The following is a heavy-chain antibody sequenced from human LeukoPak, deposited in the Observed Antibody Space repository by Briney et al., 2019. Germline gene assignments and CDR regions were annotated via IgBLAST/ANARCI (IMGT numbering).Heavy chain of an antibody. CDR3: AKDPGYCSGGSCYLGRYGMDV. CDR2: ISSSGSTI. V-gene: IGHV3-48*03. J-gene: IGHJ6*02. CDR1: GFTFSSYE. Sequence: QPGGSLRLSCAASGFTFSSYEMNWVRQAPGKGLEWVSYISSSGSTIYYADSVKGRFTISRDNSKNTLYLQMNSLRAEDTAVYYCAKDPGYCSGGSCYLGRYGMDVWGQGTTVTVSS. D-gene: IGHD2-15*01.